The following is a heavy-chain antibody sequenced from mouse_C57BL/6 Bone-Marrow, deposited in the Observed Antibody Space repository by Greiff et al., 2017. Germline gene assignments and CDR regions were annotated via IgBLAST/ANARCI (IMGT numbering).Heavy chain of an antibody. J-gene: IGHJ1*03. D-gene: IGHD1-1*01. CDR3: ARWGGSSQSNWYFDV. CDR1: GYTFTDYY. CDR2: IFPGSGST. V-gene: IGHV1-75*01. Sequence: QVQLQQSGPELVKPGASVKISCKASGYTFTDYYINWVKQRPGQGLEWIGWIFPGSGSTYYNEKFKGKATLTVDKSSSTAYMLLSSLTSEDSAVYFCARWGGSSQSNWYFDVWGTGTTVTVSS.